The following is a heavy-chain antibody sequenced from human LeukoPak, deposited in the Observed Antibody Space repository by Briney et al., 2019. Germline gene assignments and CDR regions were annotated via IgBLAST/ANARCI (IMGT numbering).Heavy chain of an antibody. J-gene: IGHJ4*02. CDR3: ARDRPYYDILTGYSTNFDY. CDR2: IKQDGSEE. V-gene: IGHV3-7*01. CDR1: GFSFDADW. Sequence: PGGSLRLSCAISGFSFDADWMTWVRQAPGKGLEWVANIKQDGSEEAYLDSVKGRFTVSRDIANNALFLQMNSLRAEDTAVYYCARDRPYYDILTGYSTNFDYWGQGTLVTVSS. D-gene: IGHD3-9*01.